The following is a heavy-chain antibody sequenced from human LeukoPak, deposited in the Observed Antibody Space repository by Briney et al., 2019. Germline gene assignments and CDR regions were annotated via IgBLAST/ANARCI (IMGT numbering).Heavy chain of an antibody. CDR2: INHSGST. Sequence: PSETLSLTCAVYGLSFSGYYWSWLRQPPGKGLEWIGEINHSGSTNYNPSLKSRVTISVDTSKNQFSLKLSSVTAADTAVYYCARVVVVAATDWFDPWGQGTLVTVSS. CDR3: ARVVVVAATDWFDP. J-gene: IGHJ5*02. V-gene: IGHV4-34*01. D-gene: IGHD2-15*01. CDR1: GLSFSGYY.